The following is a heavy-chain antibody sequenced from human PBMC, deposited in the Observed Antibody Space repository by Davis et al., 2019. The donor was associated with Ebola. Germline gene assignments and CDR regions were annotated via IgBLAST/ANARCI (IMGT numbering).Heavy chain of an antibody. CDR1: GFTFSDYY. CDR2: ISSSSSYT. V-gene: IGHV3-11*06. J-gene: IGHJ6*02. CDR3: ASDKGLELRRGMDV. Sequence: GESLKISCAASGFTFSDYYMSWIRQAPGKGLEWVSYISSSSSYTNYADSVKGRFTISRDNAKNSLYLQMNSLSAEDTAVYYCASDKGLELRRGMDVWGQGTTVTVSS. D-gene: IGHD1-7*01.